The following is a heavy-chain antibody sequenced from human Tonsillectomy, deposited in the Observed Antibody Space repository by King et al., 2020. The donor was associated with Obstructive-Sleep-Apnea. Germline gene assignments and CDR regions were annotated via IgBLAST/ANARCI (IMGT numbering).Heavy chain of an antibody. CDR2: ISNDGSNK. J-gene: IGHJ6*02. CDR3: ARDWDSLTGYPGFGGMDV. Sequence: VQLVESGGGVVQPGRSLRLSCAASGFTFSTYAMHWVRQAPGKGLEWVAVISNDGSNKYYVDSVKGRFTISRDNSKNQLYLQMNSLSAEDTAVYYCARDWDSLTGYPGFGGMDVWGQGTTVTVSS. CDR1: GFTFSTYA. D-gene: IGHD3-9*01. V-gene: IGHV3-30*04.